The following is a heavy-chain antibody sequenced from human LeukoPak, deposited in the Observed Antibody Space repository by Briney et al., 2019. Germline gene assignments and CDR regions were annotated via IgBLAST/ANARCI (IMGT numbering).Heavy chain of an antibody. D-gene: IGHD5-18*01. CDR1: GYTFTSYY. V-gene: IGHV1-46*01. Sequence: ASVKVSCKASGYTFTSYYMHWVRQAPGQGLEWMGIINPSGGSTSYAQKFQGRVTMTRDTSTSTVYMELSSLRSEDTAVYYCARVRYSYGPGYYFDYWGQGTLVTVSS. CDR2: INPSGGST. J-gene: IGHJ4*02. CDR3: ARVRYSYGPGYYFDY.